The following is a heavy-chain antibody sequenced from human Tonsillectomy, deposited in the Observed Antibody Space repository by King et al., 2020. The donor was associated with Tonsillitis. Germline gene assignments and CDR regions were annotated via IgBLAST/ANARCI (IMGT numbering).Heavy chain of an antibody. CDR3: ARHHRYGDDEYYFDY. CDR1: GGSVSSGSYY. D-gene: IGHD4-17*01. J-gene: IGHJ4*02. Sequence: VQLQESGPGLVKPSETLSLTCTVSGGSVSSGSYYWSWIRQPPGQGLEWIGYIYYSGSTNYNPSLKSRVTISVDTSKNQFSLKLSSVTAADTAVYYCARHHRYGDDEYYFDYWGQGTLVTVSS. V-gene: IGHV4-61*01. CDR2: IYYSGST.